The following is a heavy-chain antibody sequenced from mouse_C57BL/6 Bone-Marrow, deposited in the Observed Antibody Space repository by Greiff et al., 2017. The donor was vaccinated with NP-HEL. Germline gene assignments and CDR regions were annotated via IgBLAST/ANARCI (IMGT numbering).Heavy chain of an antibody. D-gene: IGHD2-1*01. CDR1: GYTFTSYW. V-gene: IGHV1-59*01. CDR2: IDPSDSYT. J-gene: IGHJ2*01. CDR3: ASDGNLFDY. Sequence: VQLQQPGAELVRPGTSVKLSCKASGYTFTSYWMHWVKQRPGQGLEWIGVIDPSDSYTNYNQKFKGKATLTVDTSSSTAYMQLSSLTSEDSAVYYCASDGNLFDYWGQGTTLTVSS.